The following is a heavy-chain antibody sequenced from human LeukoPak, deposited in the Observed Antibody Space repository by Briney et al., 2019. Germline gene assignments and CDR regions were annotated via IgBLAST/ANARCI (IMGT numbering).Heavy chain of an antibody. D-gene: IGHD3-3*01. J-gene: IGHJ4*02. Sequence: SETLSLTCTVSYGSISDISYYWGWIRQPPGKGLEWIGSIYYSGRTYYNSSLKSRVTISVDTSKNQFSLKVSSVTAADTAMYYCARDSFITIFGVVIRRDYWGQGTLVTVSS. CDR1: YGSISDISYY. CDR3: ARDSFITIFGVVIRRDY. V-gene: IGHV4-39*07. CDR2: IYYSGRT.